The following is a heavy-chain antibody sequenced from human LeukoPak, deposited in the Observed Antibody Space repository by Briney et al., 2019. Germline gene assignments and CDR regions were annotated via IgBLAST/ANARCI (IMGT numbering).Heavy chain of an antibody. V-gene: IGHV3-23*01. CDR3: ARDGHRRDGYSLDY. CDR1: GFTFSSYA. D-gene: IGHD5-24*01. CDR2: ISGSGGST. J-gene: IGHJ4*02. Sequence: PGGSLRLSCAASGFTFSSYAMSWVRQAPGKGLEWVSAISGSGGSTYYADSVKGRFTISRDNSKNTLYLQMNSLRAEDTAVYYCARDGHRRDGYSLDYWGQGTLVTVSS.